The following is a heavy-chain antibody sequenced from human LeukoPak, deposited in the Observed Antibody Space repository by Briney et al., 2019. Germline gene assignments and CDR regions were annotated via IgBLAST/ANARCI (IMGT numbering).Heavy chain of an antibody. CDR1: GDSTSSSSYY. Sequence: PSETLSPTCTVSGDSTSSSSYYWGWIRQPPGKGLEWIGSIYYSGSTYYNPSLKSRVTISVDTSKNQFSLKLSSVTAADTAVYYCASAQQLVIYYYYGMDVWGQGTTVTVSS. J-gene: IGHJ6*02. D-gene: IGHD6-13*01. CDR2: IYYSGST. CDR3: ASAQQLVIYYYYGMDV. V-gene: IGHV4-39*07.